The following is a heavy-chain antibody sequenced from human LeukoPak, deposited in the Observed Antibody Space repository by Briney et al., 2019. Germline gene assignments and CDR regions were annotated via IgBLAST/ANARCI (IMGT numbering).Heavy chain of an antibody. V-gene: IGHV4-39*01. J-gene: IGHJ4*02. CDR3: ARHLPNYDILTGYSYFFDY. CDR1: GGSISSSSYY. D-gene: IGHD3-9*01. Sequence: SETLPLTCTVSGGSISSSSYYWGWIRQPPGKGLEWIGSMYYSGSTYYNRSLKSRVTISVDTSKNQFSLKLSFVTAADTAVYYCARHLPNYDILTGYSYFFDYWGQGTRVPLFS. CDR2: MYYSGST.